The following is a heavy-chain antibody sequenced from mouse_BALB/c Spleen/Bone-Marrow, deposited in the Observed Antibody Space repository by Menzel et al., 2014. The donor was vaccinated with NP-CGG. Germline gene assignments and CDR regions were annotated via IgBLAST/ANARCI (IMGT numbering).Heavy chain of an antibody. CDR1: GYTFSRYW. Sequence: QVQLKESGAGLMKPGGSGKISCKATGYTFSRYWVEWVKQGAGHGLEWIGEILPGSGSTNYNEKFKGKATFTADTSSNTAYMQLSSLTSEDSAVYYCARYYRYDYWGQGTTLTVSS. CDR2: ILPGSGST. J-gene: IGHJ2*01. CDR3: ARYYRYDY. D-gene: IGHD2-14*01. V-gene: IGHV1-9*01.